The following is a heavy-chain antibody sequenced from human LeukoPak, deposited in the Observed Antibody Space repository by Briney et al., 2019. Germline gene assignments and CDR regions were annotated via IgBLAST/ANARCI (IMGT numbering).Heavy chain of an antibody. J-gene: IGHJ6*02. D-gene: IGHD6-19*01. CDR3: ARDISLDSSGWYVYYYYGMDV. Sequence: GASVKVSCKASGYTFTSYGISWVRQAPGQGLEWMGWISAYNGNTNYAQKLQGRVTMTTDTSTSTACMELRSLRSDDTAVYYCARDISLDSSGWYVYYYYGMDVWGQGTTVTVSS. V-gene: IGHV1-18*01. CDR1: GYTFTSYG. CDR2: ISAYNGNT.